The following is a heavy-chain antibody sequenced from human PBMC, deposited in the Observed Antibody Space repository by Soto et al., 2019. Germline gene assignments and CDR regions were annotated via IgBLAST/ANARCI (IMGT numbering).Heavy chain of an antibody. CDR2: IWYDGSNK. Sequence: GSLRLSCAASGFTFSSYGMHWVRQAPGKGLEWVAVIWYDGSNKYYADSVKGRFTISRDNSKNTLYLQMNSLRAEDTAVYYCTREYCSSTSRYESFDYCGGVSRFTVSA. J-gene: IGHJ4*01. CDR1: GFTFSSYG. D-gene: IGHD2-2*01. CDR3: TREYCSSTSRYESFDY. V-gene: IGHV3-33*01.